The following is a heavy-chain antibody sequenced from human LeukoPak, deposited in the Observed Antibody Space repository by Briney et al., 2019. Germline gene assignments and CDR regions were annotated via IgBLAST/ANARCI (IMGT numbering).Heavy chain of an antibody. CDR2: INHSGST. Sequence: SETLSLTCTVSGGSISSSSYYWSWIRRPPGKGLEWIGEINHSGSTNYNPSLKSRVTISVDTSKNQFSLKLSSVTAADTAVYYCARLGSYGSGSYYKSFWWSYWGQGTLVTVSS. CDR3: ARLGSYGSGSYYKSFWWSY. CDR1: GGSISSSSYY. D-gene: IGHD3-10*01. V-gene: IGHV4-39*07. J-gene: IGHJ4*02.